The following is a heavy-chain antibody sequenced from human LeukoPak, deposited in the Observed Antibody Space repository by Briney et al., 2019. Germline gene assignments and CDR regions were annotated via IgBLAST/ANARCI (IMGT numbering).Heavy chain of an antibody. Sequence: ASVKVSCKASGYTFTGYCMHWVRQAPGQGLEWMGWINPNSGGTNYAQKFQGRVTMTRDTSISTAYMELSRLRSDDTAVYYCARVRDGYNDAYDIWGQGTMVTVPS. J-gene: IGHJ3*02. D-gene: IGHD5-24*01. V-gene: IGHV1-2*02. CDR3: ARVRDGYNDAYDI. CDR1: GYTFTGYC. CDR2: INPNSGGT.